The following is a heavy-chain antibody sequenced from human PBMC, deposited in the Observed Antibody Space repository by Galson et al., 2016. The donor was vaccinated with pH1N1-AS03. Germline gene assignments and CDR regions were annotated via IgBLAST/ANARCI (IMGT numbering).Heavy chain of an antibody. CDR2: IVPTFTAP. CDR1: GGTFNSYI. Sequence: SVKVSCKASGGTFNSYIFTWVRQAPGQGLEWMGRIVPTFTAPKYAQKFQGRLTITADDSATTTYMDLSGLKLEDTAIYYCATIGAVPGLGGYWFDSWGQGTHVIVSS. D-gene: IGHD6-19*01. V-gene: IGHV1-69*13. J-gene: IGHJ5*01. CDR3: ATIGAVPGLGGYWFDS.